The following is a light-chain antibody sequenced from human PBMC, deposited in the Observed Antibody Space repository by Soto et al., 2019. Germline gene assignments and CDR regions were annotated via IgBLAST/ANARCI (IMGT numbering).Light chain of an antibody. V-gene: IGLV8-61*01. CDR2: STN. Sequence: QTVVTQEPSFSVSPGGTVTLTCGLSSASVSTSYYPSWYQQTPGQPPRTLIYSTNTRSSGVPDRFSGSILGNKAALTIRGAQADDESDYYCVLYMGGGILFGGGTKVTVL. J-gene: IGLJ2*01. CDR3: VLYMGGGIL. CDR1: SASVSTSYY.